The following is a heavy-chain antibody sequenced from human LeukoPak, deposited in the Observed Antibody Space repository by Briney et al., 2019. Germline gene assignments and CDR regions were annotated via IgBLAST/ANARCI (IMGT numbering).Heavy chain of an antibody. CDR2: ISYDGSNK. V-gene: IGHV3-30-3*01. CDR3: ARDXGQLGGYDYLYFDY. J-gene: IGHJ4*02. Sequence: GRSLRLSCAASGFXFSSYAXXXVXXAPXXXLEWVAVISYDGSNKYYADSVKGRFTISRDNSKNTLYLQMNSLRAEDTAVYYCARDXGQLGGYDYLYFDYWGQGTLVTVSS. CDR1: GFXFSSYA. D-gene: IGHD5-12*01.